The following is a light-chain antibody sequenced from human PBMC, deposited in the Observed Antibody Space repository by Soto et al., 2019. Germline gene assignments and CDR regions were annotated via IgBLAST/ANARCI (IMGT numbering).Light chain of an antibody. CDR1: ERLTGN. CDR3: QQYQDWPRT. Sequence: EVVMTQSPATLSVSPGDTATLSCRASERLTGNLAWYQHKPGQAPRLLIYEVSTGATYIPARFSGRGSRTEFTLTISSLQSEDSAVYYCQQYQDWPRTFGQGTKVDIK. CDR2: EVS. V-gene: IGKV3-15*01. J-gene: IGKJ1*01.